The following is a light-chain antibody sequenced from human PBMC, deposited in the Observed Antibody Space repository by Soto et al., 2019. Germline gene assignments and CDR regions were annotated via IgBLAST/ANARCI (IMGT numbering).Light chain of an antibody. CDR3: QSYDRSLRGYVL. V-gene: IGLV1-40*01. Sequence: QSVLTQPPSVSGAPGQRVTISCTGSSANIGAGFDVHWYQQFPGTAPKLLIYDNTHRPSGVPDRFSASKSGASASLAITGLQAKDEADYYCQSYDRSLRGYVLFGGGTQLTVL. CDR1: SANIGAGFD. J-gene: IGLJ2*01. CDR2: DNT.